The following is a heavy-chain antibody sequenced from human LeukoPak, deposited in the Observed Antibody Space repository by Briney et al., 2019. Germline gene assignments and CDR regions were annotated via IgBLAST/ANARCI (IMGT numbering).Heavy chain of an antibody. CDR1: GFTFTNYT. Sequence: GGSLRLSCAASGFTFTNYTMHYVRQAPGKGLEWVAVISYDGTNKYYADSVKGRFTISRDNSKNTLYLQMNNLRTEDTAVYYCAREIPVTTADYGMDVWGQGTTVTVSS. CDR3: AREIPVTTADYGMDV. CDR2: ISYDGTNK. J-gene: IGHJ6*02. D-gene: IGHD4-17*01. V-gene: IGHV3-30-3*01.